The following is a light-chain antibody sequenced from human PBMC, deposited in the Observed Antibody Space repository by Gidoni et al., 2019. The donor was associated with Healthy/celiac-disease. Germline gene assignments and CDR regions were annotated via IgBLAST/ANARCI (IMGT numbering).Light chain of an antibody. V-gene: IGKV1-33*01. CDR1: QDISNY. CDR2: DAS. Sequence: DIQMTQSPSSLSASVGDRVTITCQASQDISNYLNWYQQKPGKAPKLLIYDASNVETGVPSRFSGSGSGTDFTFTISSLQPEDIATYYCQQYDNLPCSFGQGTKLEIK. CDR3: QQYDNLPCS. J-gene: IGKJ2*04.